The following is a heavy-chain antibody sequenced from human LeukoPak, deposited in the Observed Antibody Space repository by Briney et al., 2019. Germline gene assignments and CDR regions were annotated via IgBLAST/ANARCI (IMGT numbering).Heavy chain of an antibody. V-gene: IGHV3-23*01. CDR2: ITTSGST. Sequence: QPGGSLSLSCAASGLTARNNVNNAMSWVRHAPGKGLEWVSGITTSGSTYYADSVKGRFTISRENSNNTLYLHMDSLRAEDTAVYYCAKAPVWNYYYGLDVWGQGTTVTVSS. CDR3: AKAPVWNYYYGLDV. J-gene: IGHJ6*02. CDR1: GLTARNNVNNA. D-gene: IGHD2-21*01.